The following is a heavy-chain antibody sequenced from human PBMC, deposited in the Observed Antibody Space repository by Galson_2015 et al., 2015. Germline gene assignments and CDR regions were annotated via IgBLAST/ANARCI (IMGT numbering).Heavy chain of an antibody. CDR3: ASRLLHAARATSAYYYFGMDV. V-gene: IGHV1-69*13. CDR1: GGTFSSYA. D-gene: IGHD6-6*01. J-gene: IGHJ6*02. Sequence: AVKVPCKASGGTFSSYAISWVRQAPGQGREGMGGFIPFFSTANYAHKFQGKVTNTAEESTSTAYIELSSLRSEDTAVYYWASRLLHAARATSAYYYFGMDVWGQGTTVTVSS. CDR2: FIPFFSTA.